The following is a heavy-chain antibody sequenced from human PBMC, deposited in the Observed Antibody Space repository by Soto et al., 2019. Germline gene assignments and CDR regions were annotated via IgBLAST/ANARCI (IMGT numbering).Heavy chain of an antibody. J-gene: IGHJ3*02. Sequence: SETLSLTCTVSGDSVTSVSDYWSWIRQPPGKGLEWIGYIYHSGSTYYNPSLKSRVTISVDRSKNQFSLKLSSVTAADTAVYYCASTQVVVNAFDIWGQGTMVTVSS. V-gene: IGHV4-30-2*01. CDR2: IYHSGST. D-gene: IGHD3-22*01. CDR3: ASTQVVVNAFDI. CDR1: GDSVTSVSDY.